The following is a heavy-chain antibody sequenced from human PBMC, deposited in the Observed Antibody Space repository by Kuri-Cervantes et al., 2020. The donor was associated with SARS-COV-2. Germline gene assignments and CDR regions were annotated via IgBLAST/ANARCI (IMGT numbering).Heavy chain of an antibody. V-gene: IGHV3-30*02. CDR3: AREEKSRLVGPPDYYYYMDV. CDR2: IRYDGSNK. CDR1: GFTFSSYG. D-gene: IGHD6-19*01. J-gene: IGHJ6*03. Sequence: GESLKISCAASGFTFSSYGMHWVRQAPGKGLEWVAFIRYDGSNKYYADSVKGRFTISRDNSKNTLYLQMNSLRAEDTAVYYCAREEKSRLVGPPDYYYYMDVWGKGTTGTVSS.